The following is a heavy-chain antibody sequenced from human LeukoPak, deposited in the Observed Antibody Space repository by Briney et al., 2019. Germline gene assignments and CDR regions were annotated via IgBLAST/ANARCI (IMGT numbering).Heavy chain of an antibody. CDR1: GGSISSSASY. CDR2: IFYSGGS. J-gene: IGHJ4*02. CDR3: ARLRSHSTTASYYFDD. V-gene: IGHV4-39*01. D-gene: IGHD1-14*01. Sequence: SETLSLTXSVSGGSISSSASYWSWIRQPPGKGLEWIGNIFYSGGSHYNTSHKSRITISVDTSKTQFSLKLNSVTAADTAVYYCARLRSHSTTASYYFDDWGQGTLVTVSS.